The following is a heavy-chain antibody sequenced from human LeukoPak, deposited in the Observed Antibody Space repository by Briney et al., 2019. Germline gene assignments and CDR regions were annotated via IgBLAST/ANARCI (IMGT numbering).Heavy chain of an antibody. D-gene: IGHD3-3*01. CDR2: ISPSAGST. CDR3: ARVFITIFGVVGWFDP. CDR1: GYTFTSNY. V-gene: IGHV1-46*01. J-gene: IGHJ5*02. Sequence: ASVKVSCKASGYTFTSNYLHWVRQAPGQGLEWMGIISPSAGSTTYAQKFQGRVTITTDGSTSTAYMELSSLRSEDTAVYYCARVFITIFGVVGWFDPWGQGTLVTVSS.